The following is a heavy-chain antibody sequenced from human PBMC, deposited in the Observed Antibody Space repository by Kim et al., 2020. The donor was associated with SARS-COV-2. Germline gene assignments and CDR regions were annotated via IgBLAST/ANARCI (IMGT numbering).Heavy chain of an antibody. J-gene: IGHJ4*02. CDR1: GFSFSDSW. V-gene: IGHV3-7*03. CDR2: IKYDSSAT. Sequence: GGSLRLSCTTSGFSFSDSWMYWVRRAPGKGLEWVANIKYDSSATYYVDSVKGRFTISRDNAKNLLYLQMNTLRADDTAVYFCASGYGNEATFQFWGQGSLVTVSS. CDR3: ASGYGNEATFQF. D-gene: IGHD6-13*01.